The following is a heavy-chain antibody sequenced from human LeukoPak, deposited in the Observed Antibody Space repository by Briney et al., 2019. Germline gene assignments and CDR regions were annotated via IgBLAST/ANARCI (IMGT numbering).Heavy chain of an antibody. V-gene: IGHV3-48*01. Sequence: GGSLRLSCAASGFTFSSYSMNWVRQAPGMRLEWVSYISSGSGTIYYADSVKGRFTISRDNAKNPLYLQMNSLRAEDTAVYYCARGRAYSNYVSDYWGQGILVTVSS. CDR3: ARGRAYSNYVSDY. D-gene: IGHD4-11*01. CDR2: ISSGSGTI. J-gene: IGHJ4*02. CDR1: GFTFSSYS.